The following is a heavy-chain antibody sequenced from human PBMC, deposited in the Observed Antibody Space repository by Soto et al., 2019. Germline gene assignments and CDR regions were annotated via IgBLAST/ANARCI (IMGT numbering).Heavy chain of an antibody. CDR2: ISSSGNTI. J-gene: IGHJ6*02. CDR1: GFTSSRYE. Sequence: GGSLRLSCAASGFTSSRYEMNWVRQAPGKGREWVAYISSSGNTIYYADSVKGRFTISRDNAKKSLYVQMNSQRAEDTAVYYCARGGSTYGMDVWGQGTTVT. V-gene: IGHV3-48*03. CDR3: ARGGSTYGMDV. D-gene: IGHD2-15*01.